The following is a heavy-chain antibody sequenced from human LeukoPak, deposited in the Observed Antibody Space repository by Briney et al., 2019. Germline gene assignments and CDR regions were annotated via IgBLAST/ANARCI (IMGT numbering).Heavy chain of an antibody. Sequence: SGGSLRLSCAASGFTFSSYDMHWVRQATGKGLEWVSAIGTAGDTYYPGSVKGRFTISRENAKNSLYLQMNSLRAGDTAVYYCARSYCSGGSCFFDYWGRGTQVSVSS. V-gene: IGHV3-13*01. CDR2: IGTAGDT. D-gene: IGHD2-15*01. CDR1: GFTFSSYD. CDR3: ARSYCSGGSCFFDY. J-gene: IGHJ4*02.